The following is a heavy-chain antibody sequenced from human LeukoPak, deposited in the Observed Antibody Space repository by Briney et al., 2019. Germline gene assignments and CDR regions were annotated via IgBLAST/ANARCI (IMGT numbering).Heavy chain of an antibody. D-gene: IGHD3-16*01. CDR3: ARAVVVHGAGSAYYFDS. CDR2: VQTSGAT. V-gene: IGHV4-4*07. CDR1: GVPIRTYY. Sequence: SETLSLTCSVSGVPIRTYYWSWVRQSVGKGLEWIGVVQTSGATDYNPSLRSRVSMSMDTSKEHFSLTLTSVTAADTATYYCARAVVVHGAGSAYYFDSWGQGTLVSVSS. J-gene: IGHJ4*02.